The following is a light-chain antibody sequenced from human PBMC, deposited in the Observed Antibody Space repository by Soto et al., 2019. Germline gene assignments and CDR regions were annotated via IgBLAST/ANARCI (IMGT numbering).Light chain of an antibody. Sequence: TKSAAALSLSKEERATLSCRASQSVRSILDWYQQKPGQAPRLLIYGASSRHSGVPSRFSGSGSGTGFTLTIFSLQAEDFTRYCCTHSEIRPLTSAQGTSLDIK. CDR3: THSEIRPLT. J-gene: IGKJ5*01. CDR2: GAS. CDR1: QSVRSI. V-gene: IGKV3-15*01.